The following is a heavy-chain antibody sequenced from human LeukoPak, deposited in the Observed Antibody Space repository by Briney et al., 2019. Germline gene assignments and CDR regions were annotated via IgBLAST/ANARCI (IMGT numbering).Heavy chain of an antibody. Sequence: SETLSLTCTVSGGSISSGDYYWSWIRQPPGKGLEWIGHIYYSGSTYYKSSLKSRITISVDTSKNQFSLKLSSVTAADTAVYYCAREVESHDTSAYYYDLWGQGTLVTVSS. CDR2: IYYSGST. V-gene: IGHV4-30-4*01. CDR1: GGSISSGDYY. D-gene: IGHD3-22*01. CDR3: AREVESHDTSAYYYDL. J-gene: IGHJ5*02.